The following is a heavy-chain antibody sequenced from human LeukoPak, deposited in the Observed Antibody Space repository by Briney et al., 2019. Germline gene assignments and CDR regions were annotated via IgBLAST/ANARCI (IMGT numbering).Heavy chain of an antibody. CDR1: GYTFTGYY. CDR2: INPNSGGT. V-gene: IGHV1-2*02. CDR3: ARGRGRSGSYAQYYFDY. Sequence: ASVKVSCKASGYTFTGYYMHWVRQAPGQGLEWMGWINPNSGGTNYAQKFQGRVTMTRDTSISTAYMELSRLRSDDTAVYYCARGRGRSGSYAQYYFDYWGQGTLVTVSS. J-gene: IGHJ4*02. D-gene: IGHD1-26*01.